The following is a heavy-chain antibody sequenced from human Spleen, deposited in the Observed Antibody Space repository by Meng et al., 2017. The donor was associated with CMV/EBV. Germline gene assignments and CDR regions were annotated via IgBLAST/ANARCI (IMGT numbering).Heavy chain of an antibody. J-gene: IGHJ6*02. CDR1: GSLSGYY. Sequence: SETLSLTCAVYGSLSGYYWSWIRQTPGKGLEWIAEIDDAGTTNHNPPLNSRVMISVDTSKRQISLRLRSVTAADTAVYYCAKIFPSDYYKYSMDVWGQGTTVTVSS. V-gene: IGHV4-34*01. CDR3: AKIFPSDYYKYSMDV. D-gene: IGHD3-3*01. CDR2: IDDAGTT.